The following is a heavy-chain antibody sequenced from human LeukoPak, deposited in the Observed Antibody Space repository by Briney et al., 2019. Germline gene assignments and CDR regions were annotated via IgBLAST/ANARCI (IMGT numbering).Heavy chain of an antibody. J-gene: IGHJ5*02. V-gene: IGHV4-39*07. D-gene: IGHD3-10*01. CDR1: GGSISSSSYY. Sequence: SETLSLTCTVSGGSISSSSYYWGWIRQPPGKGLEWIGSIYYSGSTYYNPSLKSRVTISVDTSKNQFSLKLSSVTAADTAVYYYARDLYYGSGSRWFDPWGQGTLVTVSS. CDR3: ARDLYYGSGSRWFDP. CDR2: IYYSGST.